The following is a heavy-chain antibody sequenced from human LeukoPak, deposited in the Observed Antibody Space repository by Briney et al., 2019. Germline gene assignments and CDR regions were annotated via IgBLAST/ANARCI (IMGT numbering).Heavy chain of an antibody. CDR1: GGSISSYY. J-gene: IGHJ4*02. CDR2: IYYSGST. CDR3: ARALLWFKGPNDY. V-gene: IGHV4-59*12. D-gene: IGHD3-10*01. Sequence: SETLSLTCTVSGGSISSYYWSWIRQPPGKGLEWIGYIYYSGSTNYNPSLKSRVTISVDTSKNQFSLKLSSVTAADTAVYYCARALLWFKGPNDYWGQGTLVTVSS.